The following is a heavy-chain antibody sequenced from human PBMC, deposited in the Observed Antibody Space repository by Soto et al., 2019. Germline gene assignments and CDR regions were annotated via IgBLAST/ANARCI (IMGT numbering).Heavy chain of an antibody. CDR3: AKDHYSSPYYFDY. CDR1: GFTFSSYG. Sequence: GGSLRLSCAASGFTFSSYGMHWVRQAPGKGLEWVAVISYDGSNKYYADSVKGRFTISRDNSKNTLYLQMNSLRAEDTAVYYCAKDHYSSPYYFDYWGQGTLVTVSS. J-gene: IGHJ4*02. D-gene: IGHD6-6*01. CDR2: ISYDGSNK. V-gene: IGHV3-30*18.